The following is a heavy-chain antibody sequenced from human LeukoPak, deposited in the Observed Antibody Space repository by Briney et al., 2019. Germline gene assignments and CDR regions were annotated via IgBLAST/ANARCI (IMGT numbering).Heavy chain of an antibody. CDR2: IYYSGST. D-gene: IGHD3-22*01. J-gene: IGHJ4*02. CDR1: GGSISSSSYY. CDR3: ASFTSGEGYDSSGYYYFDY. V-gene: IGHV4-39*01. Sequence: SETLSLTCTVSGGSISSSSYYWGWIRPPPGKGLEWIGSIYYSGSTYYNPSLKSRVTISVDTSKNQFSLKLSSVTAADTAVYYCASFTSGEGYDSSGYYYFDYWGQGTLVTVSS.